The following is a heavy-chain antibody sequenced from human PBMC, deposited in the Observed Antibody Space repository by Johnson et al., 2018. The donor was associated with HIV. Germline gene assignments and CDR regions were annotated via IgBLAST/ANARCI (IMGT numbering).Heavy chain of an antibody. J-gene: IGHJ3*02. CDR2: IYGGGST. CDR1: GFSVSNNY. D-gene: IGHD2-2*03. Sequence: VQLVESGGGLIQPGGSLRLSCAASGFSVSNNYMSWVRQAPGKGLEWVSVIYGGGSTYYADSVKGRFTIPRDNSKNTLYLQMNSLRAEDTAVYYCARATGSWMDAFDIWGQGTMVTVSS. CDR3: ARATGSWMDAFDI. V-gene: IGHV3-66*03.